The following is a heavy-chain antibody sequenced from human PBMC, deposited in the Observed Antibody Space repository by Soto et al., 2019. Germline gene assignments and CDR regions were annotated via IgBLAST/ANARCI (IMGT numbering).Heavy chain of an antibody. D-gene: IGHD3-22*01. V-gene: IGHV1-2*02. Sequence: QVQLVQSGAEVKKPGASVKVSCKASGYTFTGYYMHWVRQAPGQGLEWMGGINPNSGDTNYSQKFQGRVTMTRDTSISAAYMELSRLRSDDTAVYYCARSRYYYDSSGPHDYWGQGTLVTVSS. CDR1: GYTFTGYY. J-gene: IGHJ4*02. CDR3: ARSRYYYDSSGPHDY. CDR2: INPNSGDT.